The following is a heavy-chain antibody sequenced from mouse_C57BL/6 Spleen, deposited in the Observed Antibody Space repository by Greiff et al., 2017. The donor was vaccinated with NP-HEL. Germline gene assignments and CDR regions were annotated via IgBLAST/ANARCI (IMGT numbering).Heavy chain of an antibody. CDR2: INPNYGTT. D-gene: IGHD3-1*01. V-gene: IGHV1-39*01. J-gene: IGHJ4*01. CDR3: ARSREGLRYYAMDY. Sequence: EVQLQQSGAELVRPGASVKISCKASGYSFTDYNMNWVKQSNGKSLEWIGVINPNYGTTSYNQKFKGKATLTVDQSSSTAYMQLNSLTSEDSAVYYCARSREGLRYYAMDYWGQGTSVTVSS. CDR1: GYSFTDYN.